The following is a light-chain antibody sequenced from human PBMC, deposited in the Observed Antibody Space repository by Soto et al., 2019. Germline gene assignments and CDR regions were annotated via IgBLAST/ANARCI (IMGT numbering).Light chain of an antibody. J-gene: IGKJ1*01. CDR1: ESISSW. CDR2: KAS. CDR3: QQYNSYPWT. Sequence: DIQMTQSPSTLSASVVDRVTITCRASESISSWLAWYQQTPGKAPKLLIYKASNLESGVPSRFSGSGSGTEFTLTISSLQPDDFAAYYCQQYNSYPWTCGQGTKGDIK. V-gene: IGKV1-5*03.